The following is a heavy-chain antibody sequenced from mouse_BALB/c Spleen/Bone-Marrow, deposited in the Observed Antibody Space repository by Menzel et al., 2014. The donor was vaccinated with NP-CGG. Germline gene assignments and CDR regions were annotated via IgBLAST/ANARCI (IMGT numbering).Heavy chain of an antibody. J-gene: IGHJ3*01. V-gene: IGHV2-9*02. D-gene: IGHD2-4*01. Sequence: VQRVESGPGLVAPSQSLSITCTVFGFSLTSYGVHWVRQPPGKGLEWLGVIWAGGSTNYNSALMSRLSISKDNSKSQVFLKMNSLQTDDTAMYYCASMITTAWFAYWGQGTLVTVSA. CDR1: GFSLTSYG. CDR3: ASMITTAWFAY. CDR2: IWAGGST.